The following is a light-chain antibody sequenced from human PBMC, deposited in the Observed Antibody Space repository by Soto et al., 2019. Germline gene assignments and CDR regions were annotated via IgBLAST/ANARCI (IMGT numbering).Light chain of an antibody. CDR2: DAS. Sequence: AIQLTQSPSSLSASVGDRVTITCQASQGISSALAWYQQKPGKAPNLLIYDASSLESGVPSRFSGSGSGTDFTLTISSLQTEDFATYYCHQFNSYPLTFGGGTKVEIK. J-gene: IGKJ4*01. V-gene: IGKV1-13*02. CDR3: HQFNSYPLT. CDR1: QGISSA.